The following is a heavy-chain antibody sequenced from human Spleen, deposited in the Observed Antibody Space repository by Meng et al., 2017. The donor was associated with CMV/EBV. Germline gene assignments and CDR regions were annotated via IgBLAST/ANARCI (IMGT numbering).Heavy chain of an antibody. CDR3: ARAATGFSQLDWFDP. CDR1: GGTFRRYA. D-gene: IGHD3-9*01. J-gene: IGHJ5*02. V-gene: IGHV1-69*05. Sequence: SGGTFRRYAFNWVRQAPGQGLEWMGGTVPFQNTANYAQKFQGRITITTDESTTTAYMELSSLTSEDTAVYYCARAATGFSQLDWFDPWGQGTLVTVSS. CDR2: TVPFQNTA.